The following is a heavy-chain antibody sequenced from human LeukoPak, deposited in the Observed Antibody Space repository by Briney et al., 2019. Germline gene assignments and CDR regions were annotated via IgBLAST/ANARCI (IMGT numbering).Heavy chain of an antibody. D-gene: IGHD3-10*01. V-gene: IGHV1-46*01. CDR1: GGTFSSYA. Sequence: ASVKVACKASGGTFSSYAISWVRQAPGQGLEWMGLMNPSGGSTNYAQKFQGRVTMTRDTSTSTVYMELSSLRSEDTAVYYCARGPSITMVRGGQWYYYMDVWGKGTTVTISS. CDR3: ARGPSITMVRGGQWYYYMDV. J-gene: IGHJ6*03. CDR2: MNPSGGST.